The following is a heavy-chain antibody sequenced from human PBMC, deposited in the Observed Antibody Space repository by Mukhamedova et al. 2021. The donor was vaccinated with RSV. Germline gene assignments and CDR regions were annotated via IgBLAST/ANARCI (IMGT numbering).Heavy chain of an antibody. CDR3: ARDLGTAWGSLDP. D-gene: IGHD3-16*01. J-gene: IGHJ5*02. V-gene: IGHV3-11*06. Sequence: DSVKGRFTISRDNAKNTLYLQMSSLRVEDTAVYYCARDLGTAWGSLDPWGQG.